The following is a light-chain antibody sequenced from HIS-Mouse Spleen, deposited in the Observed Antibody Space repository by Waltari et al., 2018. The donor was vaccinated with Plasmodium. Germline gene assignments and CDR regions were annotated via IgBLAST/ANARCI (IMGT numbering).Light chain of an antibody. J-gene: IGKJ5*01. CDR1: QGISSA. V-gene: IGKV1-13*02. CDR3: QQFNSYPQGT. Sequence: AIQLTQSPSSLSASVGDRVTIPCRASQGISSALAWYQQKPGKAPKLLIYDGSSLESGVPSRFSGSGAGTDFTLTISSLQPEDFATYYCQQFNSYPQGTFGQGTRLEIK. CDR2: DGS.